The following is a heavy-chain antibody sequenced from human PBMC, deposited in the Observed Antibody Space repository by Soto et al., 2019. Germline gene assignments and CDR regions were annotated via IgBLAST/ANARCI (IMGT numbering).Heavy chain of an antibody. Sequence: SETLSLTCTVSGGSISSSYWSWIRQPPGKGLEWIVYIYYSGSTNYNPSLKSRVTISVDTSKNQFSLKLSSVTAADTAVYYCAIHRRVTTTGNAFAIWGQGTMVTVSS. V-gene: IGHV4-59*08. D-gene: IGHD4-17*01. CDR3: AIHRRVTTTGNAFAI. CDR2: IYYSGST. CDR1: GGSISSSY. J-gene: IGHJ3*02.